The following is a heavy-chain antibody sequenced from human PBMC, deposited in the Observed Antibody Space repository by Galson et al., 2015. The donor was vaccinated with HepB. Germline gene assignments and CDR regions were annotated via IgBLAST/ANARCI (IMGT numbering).Heavy chain of an antibody. V-gene: IGHV3-21*01. Sequence: LRLSCAASGFTFSSYSMKWVRQAPGKGLEWVSSISSSSNYIYYADSVKGRFTISRDNAKNSLYLQMNSLRAEDTAVYYCARVVPYCSSTICYCDYWGQGTLVTVSS. D-gene: IGHD2-2*01. CDR3: ARVVPYCSSTICYCDY. J-gene: IGHJ4*02. CDR2: ISSSSNYI. CDR1: GFTFSSYS.